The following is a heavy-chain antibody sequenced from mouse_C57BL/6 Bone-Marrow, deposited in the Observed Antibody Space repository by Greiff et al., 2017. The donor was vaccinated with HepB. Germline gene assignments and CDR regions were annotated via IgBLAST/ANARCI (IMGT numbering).Heavy chain of an antibody. CDR2: ISSGGSYT. D-gene: IGHD2-12*01. V-gene: IGHV5-6*01. Sequence: EVKLMESGGDLVKPGGSLKLSCAASGFTFSSYGMSWVRQTPDKRLEWVATISSGGSYTYEPDSVKGRLPISRENAKNTLYLQMSSLKSEDTAMYYCARKHSYDTTYDFDYWGQGTTLTVSS. CDR3: ARKHSYDTTYDFDY. J-gene: IGHJ2*01. CDR1: GFTFSSYG.